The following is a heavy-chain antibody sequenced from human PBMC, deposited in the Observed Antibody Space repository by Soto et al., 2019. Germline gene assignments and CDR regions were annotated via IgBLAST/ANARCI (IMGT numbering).Heavy chain of an antibody. D-gene: IGHD3-22*01. CDR1: GFTFSSYA. CDR3: AKDLLVVYSRMYDFDI. V-gene: IGHV3-23*01. Sequence: RLSCAASGFTFSSYAMSWVRQAPGKGLEWVSAISGSGGSTYYADSVKGRFTISRDNSKNTLYLQMNSLRAEDTAVYYCAKDLLVVYSRMYDFDIWGQGTMVTVSS. CDR2: ISGSGGST. J-gene: IGHJ3*02.